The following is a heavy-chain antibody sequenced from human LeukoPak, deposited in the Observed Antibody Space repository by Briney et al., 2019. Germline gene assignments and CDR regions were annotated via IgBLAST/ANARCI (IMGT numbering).Heavy chain of an antibody. D-gene: IGHD6-19*01. V-gene: IGHV4-59*01. J-gene: IGHJ4*02. CDR3: ARVGSSGWLIDY. Sequence: SETLSLTCTVSGGSISSYYWSWIRQPPGKGLEWIGYIYYSGSTNYNPSLKSRVTISVDTSKNQFSLKLSSVTAADTAVYYCARVGSSGWLIDYWGQGTLVTVSS. CDR2: IYYSGST. CDR1: GGSISSYY.